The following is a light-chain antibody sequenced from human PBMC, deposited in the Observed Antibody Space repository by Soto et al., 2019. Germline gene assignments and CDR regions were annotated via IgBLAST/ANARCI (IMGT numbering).Light chain of an antibody. Sequence: EIVMTQSPATLSVSPGERATLSCRASQSVSSKLAWYQQKPGQAPRVLIFGASTRATGIPARFSGSGSGTEFTLTINSLQSEDFAFYYCQHYNDWPPTWSFGQGTKVDIK. CDR2: GAS. CDR1: QSVSSK. CDR3: QHYNDWPPTWS. V-gene: IGKV3-15*01. J-gene: IGKJ1*01.